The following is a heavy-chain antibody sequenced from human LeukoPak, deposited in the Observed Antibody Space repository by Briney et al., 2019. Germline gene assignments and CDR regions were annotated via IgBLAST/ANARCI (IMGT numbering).Heavy chain of an antibody. D-gene: IGHD5-24*01. CDR3: ARESEEMFDY. J-gene: IGHJ4*02. CDR2: ISYDGTNK. Sequence: PGRSLRLSCAASGFTFSSYAMHWVRQAPGKGLEWVALISYDGTNKYYADSVKGRFTISRDNSKNTLYLQMNSLRADDTAVYYCARESEEMFDYWGQGTLVTVSS. CDR1: GFTFSSYA. V-gene: IGHV3-30*04.